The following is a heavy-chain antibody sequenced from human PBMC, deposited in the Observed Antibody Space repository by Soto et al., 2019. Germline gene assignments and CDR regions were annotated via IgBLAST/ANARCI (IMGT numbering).Heavy chain of an antibody. CDR3: ARDRGPSSGYYPYRFDP. D-gene: IGHD3-22*01. CDR2: IYYSGST. CDR1: GGSVSSGSYY. V-gene: IGHV4-61*01. Sequence: SETLSLTCTVSGGSVSSGSYYWSWIRQPPGKGLEWIGYIYYSGSTNYNPSLKSRVTISVDTSKNQFSLKLSSVTAADTAVYYCARDRGPSSGYYPYRFDPWGQGTLVTVSS. J-gene: IGHJ5*02.